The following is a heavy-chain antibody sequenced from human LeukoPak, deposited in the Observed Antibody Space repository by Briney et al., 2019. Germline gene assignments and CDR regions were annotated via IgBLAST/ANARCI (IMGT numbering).Heavy chain of an antibody. Sequence: SETLSLTCTVSDYSISSGYYWGWIRPPPGKGLDWMGSIYRSGSTYYNQSLKRRVTISVDISKNQLSLKLTSVTAADTAVYYCARVRWSISYYYYMDVWGKGTTVTVSS. V-gene: IGHV4-38-2*02. J-gene: IGHJ6*03. CDR1: DYSISSGYY. D-gene: IGHD2-8*02. CDR3: ARVRWSISYYYYMDV. CDR2: IYRSGST.